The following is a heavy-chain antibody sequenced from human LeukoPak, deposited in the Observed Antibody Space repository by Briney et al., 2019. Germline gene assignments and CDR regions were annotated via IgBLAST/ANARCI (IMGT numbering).Heavy chain of an antibody. Sequence: GGSLRLSCAASGFSVSSNYMNWVRQAPGKGLEWVSVIYISGTTYHADSVKGRFTISRDNSKNTLYLQMNSLRADDTAVYYCARAPERGGHSSSPDYWGQGTLVTVSS. CDR1: GFSVSSNY. D-gene: IGHD6-6*01. CDR2: IYISGTT. CDR3: ARAPERGGHSSSPDY. V-gene: IGHV3-53*01. J-gene: IGHJ4*02.